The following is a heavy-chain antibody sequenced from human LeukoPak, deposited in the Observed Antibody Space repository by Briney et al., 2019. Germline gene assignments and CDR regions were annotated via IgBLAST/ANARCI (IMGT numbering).Heavy chain of an antibody. CDR1: VGIFSSYA. J-gene: IGHJ5*02. CDR3: ARLGMATITGWFDP. CDR2: IIPIFGTA. D-gene: IGHD5-24*01. Sequence: SVQVSRMASVGIFSSYAISWVRQAPGQGREWMGGIIPIFGTANYAQKFQGRGTINTDESTSTACIEPSSQRCEDPGVYYCARLGMATITGWFDPWGQRTLVTVSS. V-gene: IGHV1-69*05.